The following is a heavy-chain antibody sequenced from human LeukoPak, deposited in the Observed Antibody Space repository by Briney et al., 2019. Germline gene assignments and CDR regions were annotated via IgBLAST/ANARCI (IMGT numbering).Heavy chain of an antibody. V-gene: IGHV4-4*07. CDR3: ARHVQVHLARSGSYGNWYFDL. J-gene: IGHJ2*01. Sequence: SETLSLTCTVSGGSISSYYWSWIRQPAGKGLEWIGRIYTGGSTNYNPSLKSRVTMSVDTSKNQFSLKLSSVTAADTAVYYCARHVQVHLARSGSYGNWYFDLWGRGTLVTVSS. CDR2: IYTGGST. D-gene: IGHD3-10*01. CDR1: GGSISSYY.